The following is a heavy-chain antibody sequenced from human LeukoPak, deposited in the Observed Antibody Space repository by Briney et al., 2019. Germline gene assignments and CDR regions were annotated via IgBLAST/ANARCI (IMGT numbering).Heavy chain of an antibody. V-gene: IGHV3-30-3*01. D-gene: IGHD6-6*01. J-gene: IGHJ3*02. Sequence: PGGSLRLSCAASGFTFSSYAMHWVRQAPGKGLEWMAVISYDGSNKYYANSVKGRFTISRDNSKNTLYLQMNSLRAEDTAVYYCARDRTAARWAFDIWGQGTMVTVSS. CDR2: ISYDGSNK. CDR3: ARDRTAARWAFDI. CDR1: GFTFSSYA.